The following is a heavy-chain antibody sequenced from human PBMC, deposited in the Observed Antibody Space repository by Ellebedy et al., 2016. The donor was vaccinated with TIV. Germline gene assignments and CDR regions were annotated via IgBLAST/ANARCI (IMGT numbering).Heavy chain of an antibody. J-gene: IGHJ4*02. CDR1: GFSVSSNY. V-gene: IGHV3-66*01. Sequence: GESLKISCEASGFSVSSNYMTWVRQAPGQGLDWVSVIYSGGSPHYGDSVRGRFTISRDTSKNTAYLQMNSLRVEDTAVYYCAREVVGAWSGYFDYWGQGILVTVSS. CDR2: IYSGGSP. D-gene: IGHD3-3*01. CDR3: AREVVGAWSGYFDY.